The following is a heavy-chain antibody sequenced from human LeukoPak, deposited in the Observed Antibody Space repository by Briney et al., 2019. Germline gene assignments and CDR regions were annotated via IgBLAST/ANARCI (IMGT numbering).Heavy chain of an antibody. Sequence: PSETLSLTCNVSGGSISSGYYWAWIRQPPGKGLEWIGSIYHSGSTYYNPSLKSRVTISVDTSKNQFSLKLSSVTAADTAVYYCARDITGFWSGYWDAFDIWGQGTMVTVSS. J-gene: IGHJ3*02. CDR2: IYHSGST. CDR1: GGSISSGYY. D-gene: IGHD3-3*01. CDR3: ARDITGFWSGYWDAFDI. V-gene: IGHV4-38-2*02.